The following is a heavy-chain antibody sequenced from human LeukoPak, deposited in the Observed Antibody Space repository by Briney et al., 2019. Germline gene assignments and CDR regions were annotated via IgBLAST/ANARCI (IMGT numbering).Heavy chain of an antibody. CDR3: AKEFGYSSSWVYYYYHGMDV. V-gene: IGHV3-30*18. CDR1: GFTFSSYG. J-gene: IGHJ6*02. D-gene: IGHD6-13*01. CDR2: ISYDGSNK. Sequence: GGSLRLSCTASGFTFSSYGMHWVRQAPGKGLEWVAVISYDGSNKYYADSVKGRFTISRDNSKNTLYLQMNSLRAEDTAVYYCAKEFGYSSSWVYYYYHGMDVWGQGTTVTVSS.